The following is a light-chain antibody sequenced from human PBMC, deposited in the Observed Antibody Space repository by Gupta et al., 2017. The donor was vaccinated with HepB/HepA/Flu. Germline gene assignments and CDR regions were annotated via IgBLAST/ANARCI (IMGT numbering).Light chain of an antibody. J-gene: IGKJ4*01. CDR2: DTS. CDR1: LSITTN. Sequence: EIVMTQSPATLSMSPGERATLSCRASLSITTNLAWYQFKPGQPPRLLIYDTSTRATGVPARFSGSGSGTEFTLTIASLQSEDFAVYCCQQEHHWPFTFGGGTKVDMK. CDR3: QQEHHWPFT. V-gene: IGKV3-15*01.